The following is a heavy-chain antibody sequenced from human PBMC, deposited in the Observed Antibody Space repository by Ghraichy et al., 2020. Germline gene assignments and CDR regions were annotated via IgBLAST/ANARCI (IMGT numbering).Heavy chain of an antibody. CDR1: RFTFSSYS. CDR2: ITGTGSYI. CDR3: ARDREEDYYYGMDV. Sequence: GGSLRLSCAVSRFTFSSYSMNWARQAPGKGLEWVSSITGTGSYIYYADSVKGRFTISRDNAKNSLYLQMSSLRAEDTAVYYCARDREEDYYYGMDVWGQGTTVTVSS. D-gene: IGHD5-24*01. V-gene: IGHV3-21*01. J-gene: IGHJ6*02.